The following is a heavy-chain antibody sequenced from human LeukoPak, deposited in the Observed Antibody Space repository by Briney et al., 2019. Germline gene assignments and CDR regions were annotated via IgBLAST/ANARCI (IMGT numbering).Heavy chain of an antibody. CDR1: GYTFTSYD. V-gene: IGHV1-8*01. Sequence: GASVKVSCKASGYTFTSYDINWVRQATGQGLEWMGWMNPNSGNTGYAQKFQDRVTMTRNTSISTAYMELSSLRSEDTAVYYCARGSYYDFWSGYFSPFDYYYYMDVWGTGTTVTVSS. J-gene: IGHJ6*03. CDR3: ARGSYYDFWSGYFSPFDYYYYMDV. D-gene: IGHD3-3*01. CDR2: MNPNSGNT.